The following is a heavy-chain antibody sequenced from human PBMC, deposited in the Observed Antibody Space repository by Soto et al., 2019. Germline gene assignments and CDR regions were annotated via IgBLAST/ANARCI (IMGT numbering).Heavy chain of an antibody. CDR1: GFTVSSYG. CDR3: VSDRGYGHASVPYS. J-gene: IGHJ4*02. V-gene: IGHV3-30*03. D-gene: IGHD5-18*01. Sequence: QAQLVESGGGVVQPGRSLRLSCAASGFTVSSYGMHWVRQAPGTGLEWVAVISYDGGLQHYADSVKGRFTISRDNSKNMVLLQMNSLRAEDTAGYYCVSDRGYGHASVPYSWGQGTLVSVSS. CDR2: ISYDGGLQ.